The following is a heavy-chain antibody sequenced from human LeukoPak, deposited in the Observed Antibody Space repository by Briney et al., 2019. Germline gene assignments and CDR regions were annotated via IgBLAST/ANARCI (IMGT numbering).Heavy chain of an antibody. V-gene: IGHV1-69*05. CDR3: ARAKSFSSSVDMVATSLPDY. D-gene: IGHD5-12*01. J-gene: IGHJ4*02. CDR2: IIPIFGTA. Sequence: ASVKVSCKASGGTFSSYAISWVRQAPGQGLEWMGGIIPIFGTANYAQKFQGRVTITTDESASTAYMELSSLRSEDTAVYYCARAKSFSSSVDMVATSLPDYWGQGTLVTVSS. CDR1: GGTFSSYA.